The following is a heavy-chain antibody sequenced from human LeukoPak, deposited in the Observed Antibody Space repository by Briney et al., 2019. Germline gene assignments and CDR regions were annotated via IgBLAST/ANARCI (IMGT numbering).Heavy chain of an antibody. CDR2: IDGGGSST. J-gene: IGHJ6*02. D-gene: IGHD3-16*01. CDR3: ARGGGLDV. CDR1: GFTFSNHW. V-gene: IGHV3-74*01. Sequence: GGSLRLSCVASGFTFSNHWMHWVRQVPGKGLVWVSRIDGGGSSTSYADSVKGRFSISRDNAKNSLYLQMSNLRAEDTAVYFCARGGGLDVWGQGATVTVSS.